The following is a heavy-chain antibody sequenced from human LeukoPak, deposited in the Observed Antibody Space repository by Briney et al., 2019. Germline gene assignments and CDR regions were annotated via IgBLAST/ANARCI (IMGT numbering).Heavy chain of an antibody. CDR3: ATSPPVKYCGGDCYSYYFDY. CDR1: GHTLTELS. CDR2: FDPEDGET. V-gene: IGHV1-24*01. D-gene: IGHD2-21*02. Sequence: ASVKVSCKVSGHTLTELSMHWVRQAPGKGLEWMGGFDPEDGETIYAQKFQGRVTMTEDTSTDTAYMELSSLRSEDTAVYYCATSPPVKYCGGDCYSYYFDYWGQGTLVTVSS. J-gene: IGHJ4*02.